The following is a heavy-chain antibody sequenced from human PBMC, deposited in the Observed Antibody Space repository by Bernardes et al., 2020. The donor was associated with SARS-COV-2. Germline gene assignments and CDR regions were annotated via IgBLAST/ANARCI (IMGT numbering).Heavy chain of an antibody. D-gene: IGHD3-9*01. CDR1: GGSFSGYY. J-gene: IGHJ4*02. V-gene: IGHV4-34*01. CDR2: INHSGST. CDR3: ARVDWRRTYKD. Sequence: SETLSLTCAVYGGSFSGYYWSWIRQPPGKGLEWIGEINHSGSTNYNPSLKSRVTISVDTSKNQFSLKLSSVTAADTAVYYCARVDWRRTYKDWGQGTLVTVSS.